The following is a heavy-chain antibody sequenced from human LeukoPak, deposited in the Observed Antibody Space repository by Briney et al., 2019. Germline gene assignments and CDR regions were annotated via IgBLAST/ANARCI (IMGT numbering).Heavy chain of an antibody. J-gene: IGHJ3*02. D-gene: IGHD2-21*02. V-gene: IGHV1-2*02. CDR2: INPNSGGT. CDR1: GYTFTGYY. Sequence: GASVKVSCKASGYTFTGYYMHWVRQAPGQGLEWMGWINPNSGGTNYAQKLQGRVTMTTDTSTSTAYMELRSLRSDDTAVYYGARIGRYAVVTAADDAFDIWGQGTMVTVSS. CDR3: ARIGRYAVVTAADDAFDI.